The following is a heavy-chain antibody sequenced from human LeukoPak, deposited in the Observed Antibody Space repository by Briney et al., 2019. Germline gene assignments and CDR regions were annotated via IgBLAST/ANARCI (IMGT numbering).Heavy chain of an antibody. Sequence: GGSLRLSCAASAFSFSNYGMHWVRQAPGKGLEWVSFIRSDGSKKFYADSVKGRFTISRDNSKNTLFLQMISLRSEDTAVYYCAKASPSDSWGQGTLVTVSS. CDR3: AKASPSDS. CDR1: AFSFSNYG. V-gene: IGHV3-30*02. CDR2: IRSDGSKK. J-gene: IGHJ4*02.